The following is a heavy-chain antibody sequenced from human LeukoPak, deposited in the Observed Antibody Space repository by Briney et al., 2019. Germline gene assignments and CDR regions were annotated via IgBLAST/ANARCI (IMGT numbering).Heavy chain of an antibody. CDR1: GYTFTTYY. D-gene: IGHD5-24*01. Sequence: ASVKVSCKASGYTFTTYYMHWVRQAPGQGLVWMGLINPSGGGTRYAQKFQGRVTMTRDSSPSTVYMELSSLRSEDTAVYYCASGYKTVSVFDHWGQGTLVTVSS. V-gene: IGHV1-46*01. J-gene: IGHJ4*02. CDR2: INPSGGGT. CDR3: ASGYKTVSVFDH.